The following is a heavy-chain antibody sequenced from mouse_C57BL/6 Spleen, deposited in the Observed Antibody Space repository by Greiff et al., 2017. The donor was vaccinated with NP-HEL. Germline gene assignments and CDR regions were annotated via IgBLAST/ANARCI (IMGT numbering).Heavy chain of an antibody. J-gene: IGHJ3*01. CDR3: ARDHDSWFAY. D-gene: IGHD2-4*01. V-gene: IGHV1-69*01. CDR2: IDPSDSYT. CDR1: GYTFTSYW. Sequence: VQLQQPGAELVMPGASVKLSCKASGYTFTSYWMHWVKQRPGQGLEWIGEIDPSDSYTNYNQKFKGKSTLTVDKSSSTAYMQLSSLTSEDSAVYYCARDHDSWFAYWGQGTLVTVSA.